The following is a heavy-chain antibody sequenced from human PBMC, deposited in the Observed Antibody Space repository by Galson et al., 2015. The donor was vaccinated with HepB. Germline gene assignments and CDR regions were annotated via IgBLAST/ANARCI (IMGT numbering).Heavy chain of an antibody. J-gene: IGHJ4*02. D-gene: IGHD5-18*01. V-gene: IGHV1-18*01. CDR1: GYTFTNCD. Sequence: SVKVSCKASGYTFTNCDISWVRQAPGQGLEWMGWISAYNGNTNYAQKLQGRVTMTTDTSTSTAYMELRSLRSDDTAVYYCARERGIRGRIQLHYWGQGTLVTVSS. CDR3: ARERGIRGRIQLHY. CDR2: ISAYNGNT.